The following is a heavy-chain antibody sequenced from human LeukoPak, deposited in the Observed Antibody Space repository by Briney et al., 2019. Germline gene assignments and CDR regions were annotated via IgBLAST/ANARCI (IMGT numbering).Heavy chain of an antibody. CDR3: ARDRSLTVITGRGYFDY. D-gene: IGHD4-23*01. CDR2: VSYDGSNK. J-gene: IGHJ4*02. CDR1: GFTFSSYA. Sequence: GRSLRLSCAASGFTFSSYAMHWVRQDPGKGLEWVAVVSYDGSNKYYADCVKGRFTISRDNSKNTLYLQMNSPRAEDTAVYYCARDRSLTVITGRGYFDYWGQGTLVTVSS. V-gene: IGHV3-30-3*01.